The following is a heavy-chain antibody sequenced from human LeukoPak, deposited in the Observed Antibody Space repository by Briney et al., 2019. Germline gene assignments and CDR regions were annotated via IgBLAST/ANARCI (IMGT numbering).Heavy chain of an antibody. CDR1: GYTFTSYD. CDR3: ARGLLRYFDWLPSLGRSYYFDY. CDR2: MNPNSGNT. D-gene: IGHD3-9*01. J-gene: IGHJ4*02. V-gene: IGHV1-8*01. Sequence: GASVKVSCKASGYTFTSYDINWVRQATGQGLEWMGWMNPNSGNTGYAQKFQGRVTMTRNTSISTAYMELSSLRSEDTAVYYCARGLLRYFDWLPSLGRSYYFDYWGQGTLVTVSS.